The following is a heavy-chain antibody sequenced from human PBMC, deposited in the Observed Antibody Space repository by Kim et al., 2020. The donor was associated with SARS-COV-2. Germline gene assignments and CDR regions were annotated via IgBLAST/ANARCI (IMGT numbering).Heavy chain of an antibody. D-gene: IGHD6-19*01. Sequence: YVDSVKGRFTISRDNAKNSLYLQMNSLRAEDTAVYYCARGKVAGTGVFDYWGQGTLVTVSS. J-gene: IGHJ4*02. CDR3: ARGKVAGTGVFDY. V-gene: IGHV3-7*04.